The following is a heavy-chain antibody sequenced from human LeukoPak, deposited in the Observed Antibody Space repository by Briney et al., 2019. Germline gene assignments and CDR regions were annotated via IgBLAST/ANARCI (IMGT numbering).Heavy chain of an antibody. J-gene: IGHJ3*02. Sequence: GGSLRLSCAASGFTFSSYSMNWVRQAPGKGLEWVSSISSSSSYKYYADSMKGRFTISRDNAKNSLYLQMNSLRAEDTAVYYCARDFPRDNDAFDIWGQGTMVTVSS. CDR3: ARDFPRDNDAFDI. CDR2: ISSSSSYK. CDR1: GFTFSSYS. V-gene: IGHV3-21*01.